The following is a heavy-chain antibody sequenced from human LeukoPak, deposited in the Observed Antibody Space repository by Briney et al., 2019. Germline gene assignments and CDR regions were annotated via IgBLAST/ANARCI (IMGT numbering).Heavy chain of an antibody. D-gene: IGHD3-10*01. V-gene: IGHV1-46*01. J-gene: IGHJ4*02. CDR2: INPRGGST. CDR3: ARDYHGSGSLTTFDY. CDR1: GYTFTSFY. Sequence: ASVKVSCKASGYTFTSFYMHWVRQAPGQGPEWMGIINPRGGSTTSAQKFQARVTLTRDTSTTTVYMELSSLRSEDTAVYYCARDYHGSGSLTTFDYWGQGTLVTVSS.